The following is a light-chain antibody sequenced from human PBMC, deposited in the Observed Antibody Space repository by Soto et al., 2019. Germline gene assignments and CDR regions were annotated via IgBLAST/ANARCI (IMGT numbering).Light chain of an antibody. J-gene: IGLJ3*02. CDR3: SSSAGNTGV. CDR1: SSDVGGYNY. V-gene: IGLV2-8*01. CDR2: EVS. Sequence: QPVLTQPPSASGSPGQSVTISCTGTSSDVGGYNYVSWYQQHPGKAPKLMIYEVSKRPSGVPDRFSGSKSGNTASLTVSGLQAEDEADYYCSSSAGNTGVFGGGTKVTVL.